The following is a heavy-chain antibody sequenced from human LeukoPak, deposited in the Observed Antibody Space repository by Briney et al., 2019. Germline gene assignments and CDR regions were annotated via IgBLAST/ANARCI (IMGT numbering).Heavy chain of an antibody. D-gene: IGHD4-17*01. CDR3: ARVGYGDAIDY. V-gene: IGHV4-59*01. J-gene: IGHJ4*02. CDR2: IHYSGST. Sequence: PSETLSLTCTVSGGSISSYYWSWIRQPPGKGLEWIGYIHYSGSTNYNPSLKSRVTISVDTTKNQFALKLSSVTAADTAVYYCARVGYGDAIDYWGQGTLVTVSS. CDR1: GGSISSYY.